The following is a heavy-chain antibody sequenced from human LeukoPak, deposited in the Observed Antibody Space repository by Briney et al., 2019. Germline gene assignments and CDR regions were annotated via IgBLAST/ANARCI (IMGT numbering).Heavy chain of an antibody. J-gene: IGHJ4*02. CDR1: GFTFSSYG. CDR2: IRYDGSNK. CDR3: AKGEQWLAPNFDY. Sequence: PGGSLRLSCAASGFTFSSYGMHWVRQAPGKGLEWVAFIRYDGSNKYYADSVKGRFTISRDNSKNTLYLQMNSLRAEDTAVYYCAKGEQWLAPNFDYWGQGTLVTVSS. D-gene: IGHD6-19*01. V-gene: IGHV3-30*02.